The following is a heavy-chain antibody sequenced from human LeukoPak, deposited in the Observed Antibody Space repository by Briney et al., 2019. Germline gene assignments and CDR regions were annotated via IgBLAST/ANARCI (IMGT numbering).Heavy chain of an antibody. D-gene: IGHD5-12*01. CDR1: GFTFDDYA. Sequence: GGSLRLSCAASGFTFDDYAMHWVRQAPGKGLEWVSLISGDGGSTYYADSVKGRFTISRDNSKNSLYLQMNSLRTEDTALYYCAKVERGYSGYDEYYYYYGMDVWGQGTTVTVSS. CDR3: AKVERGYSGYDEYYYYYGMDV. J-gene: IGHJ6*02. V-gene: IGHV3-43*02. CDR2: ISGDGGST.